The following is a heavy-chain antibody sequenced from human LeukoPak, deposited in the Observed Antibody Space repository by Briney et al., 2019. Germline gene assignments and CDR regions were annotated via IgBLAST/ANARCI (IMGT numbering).Heavy chain of an antibody. J-gene: IGHJ3*02. CDR1: GGTFSSYA. CDR2: IIPIFGTA. Sequence: SVKVSCKASGGTFSSYAISWVRQAPGQGLEWMGGIIPIFGTANYAQKFQGRVTITADESTSTAYMELSSLRSEDTAVYYCARPHTNGVFNDAFDIWGQGTMVTVSS. V-gene: IGHV1-69*01. CDR3: ARPHTNGVFNDAFDI. D-gene: IGHD2-8*01.